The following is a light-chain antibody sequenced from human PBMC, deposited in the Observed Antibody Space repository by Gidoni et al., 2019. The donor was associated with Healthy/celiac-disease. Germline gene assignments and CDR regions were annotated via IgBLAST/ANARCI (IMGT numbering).Light chain of an antibody. J-gene: IGKJ3*01. Sequence: DIQMTQSPSSLSASVGDRVTITCQASQDISNYLNWYQQKPGKATKLLIYDASNLETGGPSRFSGSGSGTDFTFTISSLQPQDIATYYCQQYDNLPLTFGPGTKVDIK. V-gene: IGKV1-33*01. CDR3: QQYDNLPLT. CDR2: DAS. CDR1: QDISNY.